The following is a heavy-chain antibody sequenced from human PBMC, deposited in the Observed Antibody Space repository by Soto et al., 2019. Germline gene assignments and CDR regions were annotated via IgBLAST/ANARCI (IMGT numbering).Heavy chain of an antibody. V-gene: IGHV1-18*04. J-gene: IGHJ6*02. D-gene: IGHD2-15*01. Sequence: ASVKVSCKASGYTFPSYGISWVRQAPGQGLAWMGWISAYNGNTNYAQKLQGRVTMTTDTSTSTAYMELRSLRSDDTAVYYCARDGGYCSGGSCYSYYGMDVWGQGTTVTVSS. CDR1: GYTFPSYG. CDR2: ISAYNGNT. CDR3: ARDGGYCSGGSCYSYYGMDV.